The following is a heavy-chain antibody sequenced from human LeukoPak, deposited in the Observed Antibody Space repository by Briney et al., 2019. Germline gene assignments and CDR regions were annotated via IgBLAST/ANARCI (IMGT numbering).Heavy chain of an antibody. J-gene: IGHJ4*02. V-gene: IGHV3-15*01. CDR2: IKSKTDGGTT. CDR1: GFTFSNAW. Sequence: PGGSLRLSCAASGFTFSNAWMSWVRQAPGKGLERVGRIKSKTDGGTTDYAAPVKGRFTISRDDSKNTLYLQMNSLKTEDTAVYYCTTSMIVVVTRLWGQGTLVTVSS. CDR3: TTSMIVVVTRL. D-gene: IGHD3-22*01.